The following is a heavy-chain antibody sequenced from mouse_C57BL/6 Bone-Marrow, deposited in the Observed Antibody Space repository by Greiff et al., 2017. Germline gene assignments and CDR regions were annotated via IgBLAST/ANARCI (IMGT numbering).Heavy chain of an antibody. CDR2: IYPGDGDT. D-gene: IGHD2-2*01. Sequence: QVQLKESGAELVKPGASVKISCKASGYAFSSYWMNWVKQRPGKGLEWIGQIYPGDGDTNYNGKFKGKATLTADKSSSTAYMQLSSLTSEDSAVYFCARLRVTTRYFDVWGTGTTVTVSS. V-gene: IGHV1-80*01. J-gene: IGHJ1*03. CDR3: ARLRVTTRYFDV. CDR1: GYAFSSYW.